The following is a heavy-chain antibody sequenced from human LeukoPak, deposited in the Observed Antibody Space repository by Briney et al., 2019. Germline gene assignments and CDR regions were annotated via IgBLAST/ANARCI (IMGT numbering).Heavy chain of an antibody. J-gene: IGHJ4*02. Sequence: SETLSLTCTVSGGSISSSSYYWGWIRQPPGTGLEWIGSIYYSGSTYYNPSLKSRVTISVDTSKNQFSLKLSSVTAADTAVYYCARLSTLDVATRYWGQGTLVTVSS. CDR1: GGSISSSSYY. D-gene: IGHD5-12*01. V-gene: IGHV4-39*01. CDR3: ARLSTLDVATRY. CDR2: IYYSGST.